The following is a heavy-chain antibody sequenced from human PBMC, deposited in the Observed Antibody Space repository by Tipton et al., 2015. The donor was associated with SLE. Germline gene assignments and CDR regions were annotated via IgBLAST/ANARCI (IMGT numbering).Heavy chain of an antibody. CDR1: GFTFDDYT. Sequence: SLRLSCAASGFTFDDYTMHWVRQAPGKGLEWVSLISWDGGSTYYADSVKGRFTISRDNSKNSLYLQMNSLRTEDTALYYCAKDRGHCSGGSCSSVYFDYWGQGTLVTVSS. CDR2: ISWDGGST. D-gene: IGHD2-15*01. J-gene: IGHJ4*02. V-gene: IGHV3-43*01. CDR3: AKDRGHCSGGSCSSVYFDY.